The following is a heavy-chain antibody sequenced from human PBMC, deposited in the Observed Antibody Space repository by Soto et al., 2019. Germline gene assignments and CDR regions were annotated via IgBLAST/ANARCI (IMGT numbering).Heavy chain of an antibody. Sequence: GGSLRLSCAASGFTFSSYWMSWVRQAPGKGLEWVANIKQDGSEKYYVDSVKGRFTISRDNAKNSLYLQMNSLRAEDTAVYYCARDVSGWSQYYFDYWGQGTLVTVSS. CDR2: IKQDGSEK. D-gene: IGHD6-19*01. V-gene: IGHV3-7*01. CDR3: ARDVSGWSQYYFDY. CDR1: GFTFSSYW. J-gene: IGHJ4*02.